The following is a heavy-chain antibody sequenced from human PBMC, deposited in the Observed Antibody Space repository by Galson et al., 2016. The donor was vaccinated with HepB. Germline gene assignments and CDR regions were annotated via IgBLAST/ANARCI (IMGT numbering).Heavy chain of an antibody. CDR3: ARGRGWVDY. J-gene: IGHJ4*02. Sequence: SLRLSCAASGFIFSGYGMSWVRQAPGKRLEWLANIKHDGSEINYVDSVKGRFTISRDNAQNSVYLQMSSLGVEDTALYYCARGRGWVDYWGQGTLVTVSS. CDR2: IKHDGSEI. CDR1: GFIFSGYG. V-gene: IGHV3-7*03. D-gene: IGHD3-16*01.